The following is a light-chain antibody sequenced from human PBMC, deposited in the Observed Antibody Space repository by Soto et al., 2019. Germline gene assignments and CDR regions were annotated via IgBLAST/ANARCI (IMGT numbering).Light chain of an antibody. CDR3: QQYGGSPRT. J-gene: IGKJ1*01. CDR2: DAS. Sequence: EIVLTQSPGTLSLSPGERANLSCRASQSISSNYLAWYQQIPGQAPRLLIYDASSRAAGIPDRFSGSGSGTDFTLTISRLEPEDFGVYYCQQYGGSPRTFGQGTKVEIK. CDR1: QSISSNY. V-gene: IGKV3-20*01.